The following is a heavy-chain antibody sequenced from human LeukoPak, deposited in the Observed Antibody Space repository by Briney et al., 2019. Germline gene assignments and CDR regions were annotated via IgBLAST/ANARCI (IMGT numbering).Heavy chain of an antibody. J-gene: IGHJ3*02. CDR2: IYYSGST. CDR1: GGSISSSSYY. CDR3: ARELLWFGELLSNAFDI. V-gene: IGHV4-39*07. D-gene: IGHD3-10*01. Sequence: PSETLSLTCTVSGGSISSSSYYWGWIRQPPGKGLEWIGSIYYSGSTYYNPSLKSRVTISVDTSKNQFSLKLSSVTAADTAVYYCARELLWFGELLSNAFDIWGQGTMVTVSS.